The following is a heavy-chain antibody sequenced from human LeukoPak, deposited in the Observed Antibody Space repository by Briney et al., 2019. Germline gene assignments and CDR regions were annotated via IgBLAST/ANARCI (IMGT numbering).Heavy chain of an antibody. D-gene: IGHD3-10*01. CDR1: GGPFSGYY. CDR3: ATSYGSGSYQAFDI. V-gene: IGHV4-34*01. J-gene: IGHJ3*02. Sequence: SETLSLTCAVHGGPFSGYYWSWIRQPPGKGLEWIGEINHSGSTNYNPSLTSRVTISVDTSKNQFSLKLSSVTAADTAVYYCATSYGSGSYQAFDIWGQGTMVTVSS. CDR2: INHSGST.